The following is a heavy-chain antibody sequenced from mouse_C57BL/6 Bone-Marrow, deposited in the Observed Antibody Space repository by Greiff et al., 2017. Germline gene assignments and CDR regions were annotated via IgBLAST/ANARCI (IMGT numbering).Heavy chain of an antibody. J-gene: IGHJ2*01. CDR2: INPGSGGT. CDR1: GYAFTNYL. D-gene: IGHD2-2*01. CDR3: ARGGVTTGFDY. V-gene: IGHV1-54*01. Sequence: VKLQESGAELVRPGTSVKVSCKASGYAFTNYLIEWVKQRPGQGLEWIGVINPGSGGTNYNEKFKGKATLTADKSSSTAYMQLSSLTSEDSAVYVCARGGVTTGFDYWGQGTTLTVSS.